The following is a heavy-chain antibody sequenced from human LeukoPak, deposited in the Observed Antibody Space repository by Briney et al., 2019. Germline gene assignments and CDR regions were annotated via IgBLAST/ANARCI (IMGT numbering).Heavy chain of an antibody. V-gene: IGHV5-51*01. Sequence: GESLKISCKGSGYSFTSYWIGWVRQMPGKGLEWMGISYPGDSDTRYSPSFQGQVTISADKSISTAYLQWSSLKASDTAMYYCARRSDYYDSSGYYPRWFDPWGQGTLVTVSS. CDR3: ARRSDYYDSSGYYPRWFDP. CDR1: GYSFTSYW. D-gene: IGHD3-22*01. CDR2: SYPGDSDT. J-gene: IGHJ5*02.